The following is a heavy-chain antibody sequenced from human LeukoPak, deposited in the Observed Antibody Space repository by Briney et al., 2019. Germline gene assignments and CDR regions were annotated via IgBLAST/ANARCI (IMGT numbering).Heavy chain of an antibody. CDR3: ARQKWEQQGRDYYFNGLDV. CDR1: IGSISSSKW. V-gene: IGHV4-4*02. CDR2: IYLYGTA. J-gene: IGHJ6*02. Sequence: SETLSLTCSVSIGSISSSKWWSWVRQSPVKGLEWIGEIYLYGTANYNPSFTSRVTMSVDRSRNQFSLKLTSVTAADTAVYYCARQKWEQQGRDYYFNGLDVWGPGTTVIVSS. D-gene: IGHD1/OR15-1a*01.